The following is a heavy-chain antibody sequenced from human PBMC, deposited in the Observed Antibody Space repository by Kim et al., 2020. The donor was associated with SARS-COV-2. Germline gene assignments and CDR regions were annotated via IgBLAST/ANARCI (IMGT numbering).Heavy chain of an antibody. CDR1: GFTFSDYY. V-gene: IGHV3-11*05. CDR3: ARDEYCTNGVCLGYYFDL. Sequence: GGSLRLSCAASGFTFSDYYMSWIRQAPGKGLEWVSYISSSSSYTNYADSVKGRFTISRDNAKNSLYLQMNSLRAEDTAVYYCARDEYCTNGVCLGYYFDLWGRGNLVTVSS. J-gene: IGHJ2*01. CDR2: ISSSSSYT. D-gene: IGHD2-8*01.